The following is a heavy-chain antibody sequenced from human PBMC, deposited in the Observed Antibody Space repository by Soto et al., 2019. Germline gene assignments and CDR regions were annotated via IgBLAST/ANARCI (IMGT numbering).Heavy chain of an antibody. V-gene: IGHV1-8*01. CDR2: MSPNSGAT. Sequence: QVQLVQSGAEVTKPGASVKGSCKASGYTFTSYDINWVRQATGQGLEWMGWMSPNSGATGYAQKFQGRVTMTRDTSISTDYMELSNLRSEDTAIYYCARGVDAGVDVWGQGSTVTVSS. CDR3: ARGVDAGVDV. J-gene: IGHJ6*02. D-gene: IGHD1-1*01. CDR1: GYTFTSYD.